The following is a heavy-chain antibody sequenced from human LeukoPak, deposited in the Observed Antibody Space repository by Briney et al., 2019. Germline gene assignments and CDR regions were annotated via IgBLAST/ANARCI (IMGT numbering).Heavy chain of an antibody. D-gene: IGHD4-23*01. CDR1: GGSFSGYH. CDR2: INHSGST. J-gene: IGHJ4*02. CDR3: ARGLGTLPPGGY. Sequence: SETLSLTWAVYGGSFSGYHWNWIRQPPGKGLEWIGEINHSGSTNYNPSLKSRVTISIDTSKNQFSLKLRFVTAADTAVYYCARGLGTLPPGGYWGQGTLVTVSS. V-gene: IGHV4-34*01.